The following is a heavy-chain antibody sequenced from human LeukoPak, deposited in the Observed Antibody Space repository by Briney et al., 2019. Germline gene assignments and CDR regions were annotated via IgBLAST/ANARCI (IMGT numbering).Heavy chain of an antibody. J-gene: IGHJ4*02. D-gene: IGHD2-2*02. CDR3: TLYNF. CDR2: INPDNGDT. Sequence: ASVKVSCKASGYSFTNHDMHWVRQAPGQSLEWMEYINPDNGDTKYSQEFQGRVTITSDTSASTAYMELSSLTSEDMAVYYCTLYNFWGQGTLVTVSS. V-gene: IGHV1-3*03. CDR1: GYSFTNHD.